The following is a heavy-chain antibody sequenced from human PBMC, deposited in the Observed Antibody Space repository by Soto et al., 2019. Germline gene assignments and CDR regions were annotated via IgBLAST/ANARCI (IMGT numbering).Heavy chain of an antibody. V-gene: IGHV5-10-1*01. D-gene: IGHD5-18*01. CDR1: GYSFTSYW. Sequence: GESLKISCKGSGYSFTSYWISWVRQMPGKGLEWMGRIDPSDSYTNYSPSFQGHVTISADKSISTAYLQWSSLKASDTAMYYCARQKHNVDTVDFDYWGQGPLVTVSS. CDR2: IDPSDSYT. J-gene: IGHJ4*02. CDR3: ARQKHNVDTVDFDY.